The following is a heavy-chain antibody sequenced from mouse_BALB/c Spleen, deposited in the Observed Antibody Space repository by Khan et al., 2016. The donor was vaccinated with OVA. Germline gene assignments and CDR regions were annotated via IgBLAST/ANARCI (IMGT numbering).Heavy chain of an antibody. D-gene: IGHD2-5*01. Sequence: QIQLVQSGPELKKPGETVRISCKASGYTFTTDGMQWVQKMPGKGLKWIGWINTHSGAPKYAEDFKGRFAFSLETSASTVYLQITNLKNEDTATYISARGEAAYYSNGGGSMDFWGQGTSVTVSS. V-gene: IGHV9-4*02. CDR3: ARGEAAYYSNGGGSMDF. CDR2: INTHSGAP. J-gene: IGHJ4*01. CDR1: GYTFTTDG.